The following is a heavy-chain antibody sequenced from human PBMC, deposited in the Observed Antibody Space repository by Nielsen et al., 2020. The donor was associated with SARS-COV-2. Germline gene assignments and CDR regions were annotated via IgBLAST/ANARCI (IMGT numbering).Heavy chain of an antibody. V-gene: IGHV1-46*01. CDR3: ARVTVDTAMVTVGAWGGGFDP. J-gene: IGHJ5*02. CDR2: INPSGGST. D-gene: IGHD5-18*01. Sequence: WVRQAPGQGLEWMGIINPSGGSTSYAQKFQGRVTMTRDTSTSTVHMELSSLRSEDTAVYYCARVTVDTAMVTVGAWGGGFDPWGQGTLVTVSS.